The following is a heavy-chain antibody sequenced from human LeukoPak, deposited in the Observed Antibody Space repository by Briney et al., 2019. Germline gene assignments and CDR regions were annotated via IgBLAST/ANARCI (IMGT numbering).Heavy chain of an antibody. CDR2: ISSSGSTI. Sequence: GGSLRLSCAASGFTFSSYEMNWVRQAPGKGLEWVSYISSSGSTIYYADSVKGRFTISRDNAKNTLYLQMNSLRAEDTAVYYCAKDLGYCSSGSCTTIDYWGQGTLVTVSS. CDR1: GFTFSSYE. D-gene: IGHD2-15*01. CDR3: AKDLGYCSSGSCTTIDY. J-gene: IGHJ4*02. V-gene: IGHV3-48*03.